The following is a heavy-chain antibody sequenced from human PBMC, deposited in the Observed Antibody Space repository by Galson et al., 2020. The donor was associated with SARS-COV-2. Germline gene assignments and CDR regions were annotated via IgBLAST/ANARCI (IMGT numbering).Heavy chain of an antibody. CDR2: MNPKSGNT. CDR3: ARVWERGFGYGNWFDP. Sequence: SSVKVPCKASGYTFTNYDINWVRQATAEGLDGMGWMNPKSGNTGYVQKFQGRVTMTRDTSTNTAYMELSSLRSEVTAVYYCARVWERGFGYGNWFDPWGQGTLVTVSS. D-gene: IGHD5-18*01. V-gene: IGHV1-8*01. J-gene: IGHJ5*02. CDR1: GYTFTNYD.